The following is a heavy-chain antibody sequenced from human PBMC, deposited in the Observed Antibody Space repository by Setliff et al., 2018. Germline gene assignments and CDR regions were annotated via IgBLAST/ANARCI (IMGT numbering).Heavy chain of an antibody. CDR2: GKSKSEGVTT. CDR1: GFTFSNAW. CDR3: TTAGSSDWVPIAY. V-gene: IGHV3-15*05. Sequence: GGSLRLSCAASGFTFSNAWMSWVRQAPGKGLEWVGRGKSKSEGVTTHYAGPVKGRITVSRDDSKNTLYLDLNSLQIEDTAVYYCTTAGSSDWVPIAYWGQGTLVTVSS. J-gene: IGHJ4*02. D-gene: IGHD3-10*01.